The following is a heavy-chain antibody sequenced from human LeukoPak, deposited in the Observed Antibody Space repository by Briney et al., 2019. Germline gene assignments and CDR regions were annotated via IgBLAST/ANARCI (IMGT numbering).Heavy chain of an antibody. Sequence: GGSLRLSCAASGFTFSNYNLDWVRQAPGKGLEWVSYISDGSSTIYYADSVRGRFTISRDNAKNSLYLQINSLRDEDTAVYYCARETVGLDYWGQGTLVTVSS. CDR3: ARETVGLDY. CDR1: GFTFSNYN. CDR2: ISDGSSTI. D-gene: IGHD4-23*01. J-gene: IGHJ4*02. V-gene: IGHV3-48*02.